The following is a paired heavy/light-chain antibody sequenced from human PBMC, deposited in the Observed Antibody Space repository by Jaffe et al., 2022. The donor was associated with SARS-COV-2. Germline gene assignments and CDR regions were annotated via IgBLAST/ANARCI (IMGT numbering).Heavy chain of an antibody. CDR3: ARDREKLVLGDAFDI. Sequence: QVQLVESGGGVVQPGRSLRLSCAASGFTFSNYAMHWVRQAPGKGLEWVTVISYDGNDKYYADSVKGRFTISRDNSKNTLYLQMNGLRVEDTAVFYCARDREKLVLGDAFDIWGQGTMVTVSS. J-gene: IGHJ3*02. D-gene: IGHD6-13*01. CDR2: ISYDGNDK. V-gene: IGHV3-30*04. CDR1: GFTFSNYA.
Light chain of an antibody. Sequence: DIQMTQSPSSLSASVGDRVTITCRASQAINVWLVWYQQKPETAPRPLIYAASSLQSGVPSRFSGSGSGTDFTLTISSLQPEDFATYYCQQYNSYPYTFGQGTKLEIK. CDR3: QQYNSYPYT. J-gene: IGKJ2*01. V-gene: IGKV1D-16*01. CDR2: AAS. CDR1: QAINVW.